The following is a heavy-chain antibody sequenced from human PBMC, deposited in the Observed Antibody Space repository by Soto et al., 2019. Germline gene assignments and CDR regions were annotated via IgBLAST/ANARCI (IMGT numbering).Heavy chain of an antibody. CDR2: VYYTGST. CDR1: DETSSSRVCC. D-gene: IGHD5-18*01. J-gene: IGHJ1*01. Sequence: VSDETSSSRVCCWRRIRKHPGKGLEWLGYVYYTGSTYYNPSLKSRVMISLDTSRNHFSLNLSSVTAADTAVYYCATGAAWMHLFEY. V-gene: IGHV4-31*02. CDR3: ATGAAWMHLFEY.